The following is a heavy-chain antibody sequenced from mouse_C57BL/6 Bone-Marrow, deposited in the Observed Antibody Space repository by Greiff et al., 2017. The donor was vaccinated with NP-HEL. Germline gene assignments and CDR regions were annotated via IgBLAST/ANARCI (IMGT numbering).Heavy chain of an antibody. CDR3: ARSIIY. Sequence: VQLQQSGAELVRPGASVKLSCKASGYTFTDYYINWVKQRPGQGLEWIARIYPGSGNTYYNEKFKGKATLTAEKSSSTAYMQLSSLTSEDSAVYFCARSIIYWGQGTLVTVSA. CDR2: IYPGSGNT. CDR1: GYTFTDYY. V-gene: IGHV1-76*01. J-gene: IGHJ3*01.